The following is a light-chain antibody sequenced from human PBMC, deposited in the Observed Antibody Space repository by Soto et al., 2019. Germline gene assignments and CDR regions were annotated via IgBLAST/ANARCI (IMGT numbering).Light chain of an antibody. Sequence: EIVLTQSPGTLSLSPGARATLSCRASQTVSNSYLAWYQHKPGQAPRLLIYGASFRATGIPERFSGSGSGTDFILTISRLEPEDIAVYYCQQYGTSPPYTFGQGTKVDIK. CDR3: QQYGTSPPYT. CDR1: QTVSNSY. J-gene: IGKJ2*01. V-gene: IGKV3-20*01. CDR2: GAS.